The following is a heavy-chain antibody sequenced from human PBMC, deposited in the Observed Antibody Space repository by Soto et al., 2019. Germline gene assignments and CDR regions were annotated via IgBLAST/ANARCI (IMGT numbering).Heavy chain of an antibody. CDR1: GFTFDTAW. V-gene: IGHV3-15*07. D-gene: IGHD3-3*01. J-gene: IGHJ4*02. CDR3: TTGVRSGYYVY. CDR2: IKSTTEPGTR. Sequence: EVQLVESGGGLVKPGASLRLSCAASGFTFDTAWMNWVRLAPGKGLEWVGRIKSTTEPGTRDYAAPVRDRFIISRDDSRNMVYLQMNSLKTEDTGVYYCTTGVRSGYYVYWGQGTLVTVSS.